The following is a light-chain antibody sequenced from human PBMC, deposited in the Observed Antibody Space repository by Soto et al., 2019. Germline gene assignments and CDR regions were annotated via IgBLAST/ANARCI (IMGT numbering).Light chain of an antibody. V-gene: IGKV1-9*01. J-gene: IGKJ5*01. CDR1: QGISSY. Sequence: DIQLTQSPSFLSASVGDRVTITCRASQGISSYLAWYQQKPGKAPKLLIYAASTLQIGGPSRFSGSGSGTEFTLTISSLQPEDFATYYCQQLNSYPLTFDQGTRLAIK. CDR2: AAS. CDR3: QQLNSYPLT.